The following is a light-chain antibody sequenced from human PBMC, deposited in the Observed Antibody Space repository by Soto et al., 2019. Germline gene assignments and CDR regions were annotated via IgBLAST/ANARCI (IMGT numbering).Light chain of an antibody. Sequence: QSVRNQPASVSGSPGQSITISCTGTSSDVGGYNFVSWYQHHPGKAPKLIIYDVSNRPSGVSNRFSGSKSGNTASLTISGLQAEDEADYYCSSYTPSSTPFVFGTGTKVTVL. CDR2: DVS. V-gene: IGLV2-14*03. CDR1: SSDVGGYNF. CDR3: SSYTPSSTPFV. J-gene: IGLJ1*01.